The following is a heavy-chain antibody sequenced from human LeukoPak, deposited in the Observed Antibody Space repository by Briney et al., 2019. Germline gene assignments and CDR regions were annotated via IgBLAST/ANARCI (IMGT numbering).Heavy chain of an antibody. J-gene: IGHJ6*03. CDR1: GSLDIYY. CDR2: IYYSGST. CDR3: ARLSPYTVTGYYYYYMDV. D-gene: IGHD4-17*01. V-gene: IGHV4-39*07. Sequence: SETLSLTCAVYGSLDIYYFMFVRQPPGKGLQWLGSIYYSGSTYYNPSLKSRVTISVDTSKNQFSLKLSSVTAADTAVYYCARLSPYTVTGYYYYYMDVWGKGTTVTVSS.